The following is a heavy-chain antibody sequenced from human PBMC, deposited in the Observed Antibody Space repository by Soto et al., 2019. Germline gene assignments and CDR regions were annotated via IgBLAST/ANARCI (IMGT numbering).Heavy chain of an antibody. V-gene: IGHV3-21*01. Sequence: PGGSXRLSCAASGFTFSSYSMNWVRQAPGKGLEWVSSISSSSSYIYYADSVKGRFTISRDNAKNSLYLQMNSLRAEDTAVYYCARKPDTIFETSFDYWGQGTLVTVSS. CDR2: ISSSSSYI. J-gene: IGHJ4*02. CDR1: GFTFSSYS. D-gene: IGHD3-3*01. CDR3: ARKPDTIFETSFDY.